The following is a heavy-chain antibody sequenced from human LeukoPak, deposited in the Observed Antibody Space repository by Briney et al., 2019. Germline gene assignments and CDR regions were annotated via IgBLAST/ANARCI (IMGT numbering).Heavy chain of an antibody. D-gene: IGHD2-21*01. CDR1: GFTFSNAW. CDR2: IKSKTDGGTT. CDR3: TTDPAYCGGDCYSDAGAEAFDI. V-gene: IGHV3-15*01. J-gene: IGHJ3*02. Sequence: GGSLRLSCAASGFTFSNAWMSWVRQAPGKGLEWVGRIKSKTDGGTTDYAAPVKGRFTISRDDSKNTLYLQMNSLKTEDTAVYYCTTDPAYCGGDCYSDAGAEAFDIWAKGQWSPSLQ.